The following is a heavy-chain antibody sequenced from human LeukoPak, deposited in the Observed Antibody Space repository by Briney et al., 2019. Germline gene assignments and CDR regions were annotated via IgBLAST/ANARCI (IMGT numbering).Heavy chain of an antibody. D-gene: IGHD3-10*02. CDR3: ARAQTMFWEFDGFDV. Sequence: GGSLRLSCAASGFSFSSYSMNWVRQAPGKGLEWVATMTRSSTIYYADSVKGRFTISRDNAKNSVYLQMNSLRDEDTAVYSCARAQTMFWEFDGFDVWGRGTKVTVSS. CDR2: MTRSSTI. CDR1: GFSFSSYS. V-gene: IGHV3-69-1*01. J-gene: IGHJ3*01.